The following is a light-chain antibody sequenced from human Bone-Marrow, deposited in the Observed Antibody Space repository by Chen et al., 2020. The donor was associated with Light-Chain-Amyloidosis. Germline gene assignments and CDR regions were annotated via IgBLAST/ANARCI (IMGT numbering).Light chain of an antibody. V-gene: IGLV2-14*01. J-gene: IGLJ1*01. CDR2: EVT. CDR1: SSYVGGDNH. Sequence: QSALTQPASVSGSPGQSITISCTGTSSYVGGDNHVSWYQQHQDKAPKLMIYEVTNRPSWVPDRFSGSKSDNTASLTISGLQTEDEADYFCSSYTITNTLVFGSGTRVTVL. CDR3: SSYTITNTLV.